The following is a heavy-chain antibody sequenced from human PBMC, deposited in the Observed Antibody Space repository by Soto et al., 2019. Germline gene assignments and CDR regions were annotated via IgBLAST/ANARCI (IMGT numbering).Heavy chain of an antibody. CDR2: INHSGST. CDR1: GGSFSGYY. V-gene: IGHV4-34*01. J-gene: IGHJ3*02. Sequence: QVQLQQWGAGLLKPSETLSLTCAVYGGSFSGYYWSWIRQPPGKGLEWIGEINHSGSTNYNPSLKSRVTISVDTSKNQFSLKLSSVTAADTAVYYCARGHTDGGHTDAFDIWGQGTMVTVSS. D-gene: IGHD5-18*01. CDR3: ARGHTDGGHTDAFDI.